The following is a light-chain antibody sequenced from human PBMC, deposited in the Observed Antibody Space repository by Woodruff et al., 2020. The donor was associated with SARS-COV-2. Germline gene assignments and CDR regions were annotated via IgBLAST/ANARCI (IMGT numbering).Light chain of an antibody. Sequence: ASQSISSWLAWYQQKPGKAPKLLIYKASSLESGVPSRFSGSGSGTEFTLTISSLQPEDFATYYCLQDYNYPRTFGQGTKVE. CDR2: KAS. J-gene: IGKJ1*01. CDR3: LQDYNYPRT. V-gene: IGKV1-5*03. CDR1: QSISSW.